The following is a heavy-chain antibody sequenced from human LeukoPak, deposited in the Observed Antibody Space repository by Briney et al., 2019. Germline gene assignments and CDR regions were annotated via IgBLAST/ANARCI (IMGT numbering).Heavy chain of an antibody. CDR1: GFTFSGYA. Sequence: PGGSLRLSCAAYGFTFSGYALSWVRQPPGKGLEWVSAISRSGGSTYYADSVKGRITISRDNAKNTLYLQMNSLRAEDTAVYYWAKDGILEADTDDYWGQGTLVTVSS. D-gene: IGHD2-15*01. V-gene: IGHV3-23*01. CDR2: ISRSGGST. J-gene: IGHJ4*02. CDR3: AKDGILEADTDDY.